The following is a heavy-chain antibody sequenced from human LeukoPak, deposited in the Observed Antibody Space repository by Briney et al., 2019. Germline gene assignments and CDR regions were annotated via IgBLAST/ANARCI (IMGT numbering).Heavy chain of an antibody. Sequence: ASVKVSCKASGYTFASYGINWVRQATGQGLEWMGWMNPNSGNTGYAQKFQGRVTITMNTSISTAYMELSSLTSEDTAVYYCARGPYTHYDSSGDYYNWFDPWGQGTLVTVSS. D-gene: IGHD3-22*01. CDR3: ARGPYTHYDSSGDYYNWFDP. V-gene: IGHV1-8*03. CDR1: GYTFASYG. J-gene: IGHJ5*02. CDR2: MNPNSGNT.